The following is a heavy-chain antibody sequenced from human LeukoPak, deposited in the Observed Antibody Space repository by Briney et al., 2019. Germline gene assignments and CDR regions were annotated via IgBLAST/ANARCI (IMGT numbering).Heavy chain of an antibody. V-gene: IGHV1-2*02. J-gene: IGHJ4*02. CDR3: ARGTLYRGWSYYLDF. D-gene: IGHD6-19*01. CDR2: INPSNGAT. Sequence: ASVKVSCKASGYTFTGYYMHWVRQAPGQGLEHMGWINPSNGATSYAQKFQGRVTMTRDTSITTVYMELSSLRSDDTAVYYCARGTLYRGWSYYLDFWGQGSQVTVSS. CDR1: GYTFTGYY.